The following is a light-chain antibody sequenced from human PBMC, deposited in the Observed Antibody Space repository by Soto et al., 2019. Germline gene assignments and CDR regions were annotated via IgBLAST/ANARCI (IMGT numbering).Light chain of an antibody. Sequence: QSVLTQPPSASGTPGQTVIISCSGRSSKIGRNYVYWYQQDTGTAPRLLIYRADQRPSGVSDRFSGSKAGTSASLGISGLRSEDEADYYCAAWDDTLSGLVFGAGTKLTVL. CDR2: RAD. J-gene: IGLJ2*01. V-gene: IGLV1-47*01. CDR3: AAWDDTLSGLV. CDR1: SSKIGRNY.